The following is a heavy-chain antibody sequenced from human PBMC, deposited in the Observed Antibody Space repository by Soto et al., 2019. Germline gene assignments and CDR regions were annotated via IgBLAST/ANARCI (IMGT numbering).Heavy chain of an antibody. Sequence: TGGSLRLSCAASGFTFNNVWMTWVRQAPGKGLEWVGRIKSRTDGGTTDYAAPVKGRFTFSRDDSKTTLYLQMNSLNTEDTAVYYCATDHYGSGSFPSYYYYGLDVWGQGTTVTVSS. CDR2: IKSRTDGGTT. CDR1: GFTFNNVW. D-gene: IGHD3-10*01. CDR3: ATDHYGSGSFPSYYYYGLDV. V-gene: IGHV3-15*01. J-gene: IGHJ6*02.